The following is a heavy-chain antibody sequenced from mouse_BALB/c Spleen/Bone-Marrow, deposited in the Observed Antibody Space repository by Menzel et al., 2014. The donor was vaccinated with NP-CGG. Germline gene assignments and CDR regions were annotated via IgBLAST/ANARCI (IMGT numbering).Heavy chain of an antibody. CDR2: IRNKANGYTT. Sequence: EVQVVESGGGLVQPGGSLRLSCATSGFTFTDYYMSWVRQPPGKALEWLGFIRNKANGYTTDYSASVKGRFTISRDNSQSILYLQMNTLRAEGSATYYCARDNYNYGKKDAMYYWGQGTSVTVSS. V-gene: IGHV7-3*02. D-gene: IGHD1-1*01. CDR3: ARDNYNYGKKDAMYY. J-gene: IGHJ4*01. CDR1: GFTFTDYY.